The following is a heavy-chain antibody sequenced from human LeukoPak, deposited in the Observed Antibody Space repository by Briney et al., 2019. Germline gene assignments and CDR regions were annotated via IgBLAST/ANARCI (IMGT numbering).Heavy chain of an antibody. J-gene: IGHJ4*02. D-gene: IGHD3-16*01. Sequence: ASVKVSCKASGYTFTGYYMHWVRQAPGQGLEWMGWINPNSGGTNYAQKFQGRVTMTRDTSISTAYMELSGPRSDDTAVYYCALGGSHDYGTPGPYWGQGTLVTVSS. CDR3: ALGGSHDYGTPGPY. V-gene: IGHV1-2*02. CDR1: GYTFTGYY. CDR2: INPNSGGT.